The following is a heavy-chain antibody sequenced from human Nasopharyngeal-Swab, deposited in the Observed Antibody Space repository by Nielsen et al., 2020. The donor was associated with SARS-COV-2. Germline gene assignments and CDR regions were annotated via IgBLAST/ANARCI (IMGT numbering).Heavy chain of an antibody. CDR3: ARARGDLGY. D-gene: IGHD5-12*01. CDR1: GFTFSSYE. J-gene: IGHJ4*02. Sequence: GGSLRLSCAASGFTFSSYEMNWVRQAPGKGLEWVSYISSSSSTIYYADSVKGRFTISRDNAKNSLYLQMNSLRAEDTAVYYCARARGDLGYWGQGTLVTVSS. V-gene: IGHV3-48*03. CDR2: ISSSSSTI.